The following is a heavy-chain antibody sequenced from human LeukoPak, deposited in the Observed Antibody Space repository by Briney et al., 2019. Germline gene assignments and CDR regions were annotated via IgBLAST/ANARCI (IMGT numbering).Heavy chain of an antibody. CDR1: GGSISSYY. CDR2: IYYSGST. V-gene: IGHV4-59*01. CDR3: ARSQGNNAWSYFDS. J-gene: IGHJ4*02. D-gene: IGHD2-2*01. Sequence: PSETLSLTCTVSGGSISSYYWSWIRQPPGKGLEWIGYIYYSGSTNYNPSLKSRVTISVDTSKNQFSLKLSSVITADTAVYYCARSQGNNAWSYFDSWGQGSLVTVSS.